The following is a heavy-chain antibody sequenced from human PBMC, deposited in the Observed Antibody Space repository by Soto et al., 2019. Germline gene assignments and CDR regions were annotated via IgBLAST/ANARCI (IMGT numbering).Heavy chain of an antibody. Sequence: GESLKISFKGSGYSFSTSPIGWVRQMPGKGLEWIGNIHSGDSNARYSPSFQGQVTISADKSISTTYLEWSSLKATDTAIYCCTKGATSPFDSWGQGTRVTVS. CDR1: GYSFSTSP. J-gene: IGHJ4*02. V-gene: IGHV5-51*01. CDR3: TKGATSPFDS. CDR2: IHSGDSNA. D-gene: IGHD3-16*01.